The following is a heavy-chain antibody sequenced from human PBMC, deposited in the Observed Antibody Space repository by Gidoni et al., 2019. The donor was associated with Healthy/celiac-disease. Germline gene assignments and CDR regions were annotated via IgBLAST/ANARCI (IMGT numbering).Heavy chain of an antibody. D-gene: IGHD3-3*01. CDR2: INHSGST. CDR3: ARGKTYYDFWSGYYTGYYYYGMDV. CDR1: GGSFRGYY. J-gene: IGHJ6*02. Sequence: QVQLQQWGAGLLKPSETLSLTCAVYGGSFRGYYWSWLRQPPGKGLEWIGEINHSGSTNYNPSLKSRVTISVDTSKNQFSLKLSSVTAADTAVYYCARGKTYYDFWSGYYTGYYYYGMDVWGQGTTVTVSS. V-gene: IGHV4-34*01.